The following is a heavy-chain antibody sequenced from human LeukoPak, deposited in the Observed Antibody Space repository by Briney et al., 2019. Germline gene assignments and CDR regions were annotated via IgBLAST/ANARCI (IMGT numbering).Heavy chain of an antibody. CDR1: GYTFTDYY. Sequence: ASVKDSCKASGYTFTDYYIHWVRQAPGQGLEWMGWINPNRGGTNYAQNLQGGVTMTRDTSVSTAYMDLSSLRSDDTAVYFCARALSPIRYCSGTSCSSFDSWGQGTLVTVSS. V-gene: IGHV1-2*02. CDR3: ARALSPIRYCSGTSCSSFDS. D-gene: IGHD2-2*01. J-gene: IGHJ4*02. CDR2: INPNRGGT.